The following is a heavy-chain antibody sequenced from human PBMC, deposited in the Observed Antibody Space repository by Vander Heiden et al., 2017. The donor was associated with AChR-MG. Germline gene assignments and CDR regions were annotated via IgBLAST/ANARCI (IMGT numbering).Heavy chain of an antibody. Sequence: EVQLLESGGDVVQPGGALRLSCAASGFTLRHYAMGWVRQAPGKGLEWVSGISGSGDSTYYADSVKGRFTISRDNSKNTLFLRMNSLRAEDTAVYYCARTYYYDSTGFYHYNYFDYWGQGTLVTVSS. CDR2: ISGSGDST. J-gene: IGHJ4*02. CDR3: ARTYYYDSTGFYHYNYFDY. CDR1: GFTLRHYA. V-gene: IGHV3-23*01. D-gene: IGHD3-22*01.